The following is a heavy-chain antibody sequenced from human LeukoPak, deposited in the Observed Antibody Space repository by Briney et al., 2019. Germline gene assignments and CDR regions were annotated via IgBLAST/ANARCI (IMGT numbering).Heavy chain of an antibody. Sequence: GGSLRLSCAASGFTVSSYSMNWVRQAPGKGLEWVSSISSSSSYIYYADSVKGRFTISRDNAKNSLYLQMNSLRAEDTAVYYCAKDRCSNGIGCYYYYMDVWGKGTTVTISS. CDR1: GFTVSSYS. CDR3: AKDRCSNGIGCYYYYMDV. CDR2: ISSSSSYI. J-gene: IGHJ6*03. D-gene: IGHD2-8*01. V-gene: IGHV3-21*01.